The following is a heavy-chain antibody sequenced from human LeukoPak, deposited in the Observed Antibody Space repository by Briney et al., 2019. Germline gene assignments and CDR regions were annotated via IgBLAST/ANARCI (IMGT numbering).Heavy chain of an antibody. J-gene: IGHJ4*02. V-gene: IGHV3-23*01. CDR1: GFTFSKYT. Sequence: GGSLRLSCVASGFTFSKYTMSWVRQAPGKGLEWVSGIYGGGSGSTFYAESVKGRFTIPRGNSKNTLYLQMNSLRDEDTAIYYCAKDFTPDGIWDIDYWGRGTLITVSS. CDR2: IYGGGSGST. D-gene: IGHD1-14*01. CDR3: AKDFTPDGIWDIDY.